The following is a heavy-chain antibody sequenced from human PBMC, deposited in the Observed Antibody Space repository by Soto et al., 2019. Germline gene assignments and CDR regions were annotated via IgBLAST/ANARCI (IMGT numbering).Heavy chain of an antibody. CDR1: GFPFSSYG. V-gene: IGHV3-33*08. Sequence: PGGSLRLSCEASGFPFSSYGMHWVRQAPGKGLEWVAVIWYDGSNKYYADSVKGRFTISRDSSKNTLYLQMNSLRAEDTAVYYCARGIWEFDYWGQGTLVTVSS. J-gene: IGHJ4*02. CDR2: IWYDGSNK. CDR3: ARGIWEFDY. D-gene: IGHD3-16*01.